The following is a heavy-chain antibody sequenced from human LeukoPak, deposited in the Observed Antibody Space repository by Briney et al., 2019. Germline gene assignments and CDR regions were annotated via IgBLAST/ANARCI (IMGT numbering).Heavy chain of an antibody. Sequence: SETLSLTCAVYGGSFSGYYWSWIRQPPGKGLEWIGEINHSGSTNYNPSLKSRVTISVDTSKNQFSLKLSSVTAADTAVYYCVSGPRRPTFDYWGQGTLVTVSS. V-gene: IGHV4-34*01. CDR2: INHSGST. CDR1: GGSFSGYY. J-gene: IGHJ4*02. CDR3: VSGPRRPTFDY.